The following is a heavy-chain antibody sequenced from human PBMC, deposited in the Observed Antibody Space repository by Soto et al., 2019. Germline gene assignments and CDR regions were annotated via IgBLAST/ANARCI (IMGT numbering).Heavy chain of an antibody. CDR3: ARLRVPSASSSELDY. D-gene: IGHD3-10*01. CDR2: ISAYNGNT. Sequence: GASVKVYCKASGYTFTSYGISWVRQAPGQGLEWMGWISAYNGNTNYAQKLQGRVTMTTDTSTSTAYMELRSLRSDDTAVYYCARLRVPSASSSELDYRGQGTLVTVSS. V-gene: IGHV1-18*01. CDR1: GYTFTSYG. J-gene: IGHJ4*02.